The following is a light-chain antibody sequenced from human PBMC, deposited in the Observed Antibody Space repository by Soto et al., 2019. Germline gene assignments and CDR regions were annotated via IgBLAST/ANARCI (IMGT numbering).Light chain of an antibody. Sequence: DIQVTHSPPTLSASVLYIVTITFRASQTISTWMAWYQQKPGKAPKLLVYDASTLQSGVASRFSGSGSATDFTLTISSLQPEDFATYFCQQGYNMPLTFGGGTKVDI. CDR3: QQGYNMPLT. V-gene: IGKV1-5*01. CDR2: DAS. CDR1: QTISTW. J-gene: IGKJ4*01.